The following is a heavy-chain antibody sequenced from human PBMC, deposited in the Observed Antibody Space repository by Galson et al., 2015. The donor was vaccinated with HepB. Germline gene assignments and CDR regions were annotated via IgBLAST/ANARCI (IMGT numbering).Heavy chain of an antibody. J-gene: IGHJ4*02. V-gene: IGHV3-11*01. CDR3: ARDHPLSGSYSPFDY. CDR1: GFTFSDYY. Sequence: SLRLSCAASGFTFSDYYMSWIRQAPGKGLEWVSYISSSGGTIYYADSVKGRFTISRDNAKNSLYLQMNSLRAEDTAVYYCARDHPLSGSYSPFDYWGQGTLVTVSS. CDR2: ISSSGGTI. D-gene: IGHD1-26*01.